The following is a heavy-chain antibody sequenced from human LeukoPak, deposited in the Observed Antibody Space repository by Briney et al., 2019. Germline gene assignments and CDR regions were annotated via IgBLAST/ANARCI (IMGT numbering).Heavy chain of an antibody. J-gene: IGHJ4*02. V-gene: IGHV3-11*06. Sequence: KPGGSLRLSCAASGFTFSDYYMSWIRQAPGKGLEWVSYISTTSSYTDYADSVRGRFTISRDNAKNSLYLQMNSLRAEDTAVYYCASGYSYGYNYWGQGTLVTVSS. CDR2: ISTTSSYT. CDR1: GFTFSDYY. D-gene: IGHD5-18*01. CDR3: ASGYSYGYNY.